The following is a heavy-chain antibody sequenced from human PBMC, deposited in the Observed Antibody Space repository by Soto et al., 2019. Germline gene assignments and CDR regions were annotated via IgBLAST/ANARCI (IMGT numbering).Heavy chain of an antibody. CDR2: IYYSGST. Sequence: SETLSLTCTVSGGSISSGGYYWSWIRQHPGKGLEWIGYIYYSGSTYYNPSLKSRVTISVDTSKNQFSLKLSSVTAADTAVYYCARGYCSGGSCYGPFDYWGQGTLVTVSS. CDR1: GGSISSGGYY. V-gene: IGHV4-31*03. CDR3: ARGYCSGGSCYGPFDY. J-gene: IGHJ4*02. D-gene: IGHD2-15*01.